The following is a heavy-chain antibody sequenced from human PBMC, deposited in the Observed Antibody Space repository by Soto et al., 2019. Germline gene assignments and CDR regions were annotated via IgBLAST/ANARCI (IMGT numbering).Heavy chain of an antibody. J-gene: IGHJ3*02. Sequence: EVQLVESGGGLVQPGGSLRLSCAASGFIFSSYSMNWVRQAPGKGLEWISYISSSSSTIYYADSVKGRFTISRDNAKNSLFLQMNSLRAEDTAVYFCARDRDPHCSAGNCSYAFDIWGQGTMVTVSS. D-gene: IGHD2-15*01. CDR3: ARDRDPHCSAGNCSYAFDI. CDR2: ISSSSSTI. V-gene: IGHV3-48*01. CDR1: GFIFSSYS.